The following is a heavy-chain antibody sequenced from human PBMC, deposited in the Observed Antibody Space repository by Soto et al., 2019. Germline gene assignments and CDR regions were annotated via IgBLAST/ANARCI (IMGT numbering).Heavy chain of an antibody. CDR2: MHTSGST. Sequence: SETLPLTCTVSGGSSSSYYWSWLRQPAGKGLEWIGHMHTSGSTIYNPSLKSRVAMSVDTSQNQVSLKRRSVTAADTAVYFCAREGAYSYAYDFDYWGQGALVTVSS. V-gene: IGHV4-4*07. CDR1: GGSSSSYY. D-gene: IGHD5-18*01. CDR3: AREGAYSYAYDFDY. J-gene: IGHJ4*02.